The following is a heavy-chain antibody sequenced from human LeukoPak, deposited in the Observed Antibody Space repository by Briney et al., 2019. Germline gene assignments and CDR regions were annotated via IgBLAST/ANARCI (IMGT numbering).Heavy chain of an antibody. CDR2: ISAYNGNT. CDR3: ARPPRGYYYGSGSYRAYYFDY. V-gene: IGHV1-18*01. Sequence: ASVKVSCKASGYTFTSYGISWVRQAPGQGLEWMGWISAYNGNTNYAQKLQGRVTMTTDTSTSTAYMELRSLRSDDTAVYYCARPPRGYYYGSGSYRAYYFDYWGQGTLVTVSS. CDR1: GYTFTSYG. D-gene: IGHD3-10*01. J-gene: IGHJ4*02.